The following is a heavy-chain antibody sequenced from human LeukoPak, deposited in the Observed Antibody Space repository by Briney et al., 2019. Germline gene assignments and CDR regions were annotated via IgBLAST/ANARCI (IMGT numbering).Heavy chain of an antibody. D-gene: IGHD4-17*01. V-gene: IGHV4-31*03. J-gene: IGHJ4*02. CDR1: GGSISSGGYY. Sequence: PSQTLSLTCTVSGGSISSGGYYWSWIRQHPGKGLEWIGYIYYSGSTYYNPPLKSRVTISVDTSKNQFSLKLSSVTAADTPVYYCARSGYGDYYFDYWGQGTLVTVSS. CDR2: IYYSGST. CDR3: ARSGYGDYYFDY.